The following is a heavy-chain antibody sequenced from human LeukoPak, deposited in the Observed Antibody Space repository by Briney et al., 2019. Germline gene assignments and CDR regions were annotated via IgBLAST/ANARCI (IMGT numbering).Heavy chain of an antibody. J-gene: IGHJ4*02. Sequence: PGGSLRLSCAASGFTFSSYAMSWVRQAPGKWLEWVSAISGSGGSTYYADSVKGRFTISRDNSKNTLYLQMNSLRAEDTAVYYCAKVLRYCSGGSCYALDYWGQGTLVTVSS. CDR2: ISGSGGST. CDR1: GFTFSSYA. CDR3: AKVLRYCSGGSCYALDY. D-gene: IGHD2-15*01. V-gene: IGHV3-23*01.